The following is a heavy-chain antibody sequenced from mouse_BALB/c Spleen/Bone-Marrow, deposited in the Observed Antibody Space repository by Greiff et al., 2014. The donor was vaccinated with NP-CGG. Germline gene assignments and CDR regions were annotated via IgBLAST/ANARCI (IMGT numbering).Heavy chain of an antibody. CDR2: ISSGGSYT. CDR1: GFTFSSYT. V-gene: IGHV5-6-4*01. Sequence: DVKLQESGGGLVKPGGSLKLSCAASGFTFSSYTMSWVRQTPEKRLEWVATISSGGSYTYYPDSVKGRFTISRDNAENTLYLQMSSLKSEDTAMYYCTREDTNWDFDYWGQGTTLTVSS. D-gene: IGHD4-1*01. J-gene: IGHJ2*01. CDR3: TREDTNWDFDY.